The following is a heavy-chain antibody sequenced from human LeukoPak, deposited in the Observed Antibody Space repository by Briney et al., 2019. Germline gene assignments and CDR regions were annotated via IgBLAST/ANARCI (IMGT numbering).Heavy chain of an antibody. Sequence: PSETLSLTCSVSGGSLISDTYYWSWIRQPAGTGLEWIGRIFSSGSTNYNPSLKSRVTMSVDTSKNQFSLKLSSVTAADAAVYYCARRAYGGKAAFGMWGQGTMVTVSS. CDR2: IFSSGST. CDR1: GGSLISDTYY. CDR3: ARRAYGGKAAFGM. J-gene: IGHJ3*02. V-gene: IGHV4-61*02. D-gene: IGHD4-23*01.